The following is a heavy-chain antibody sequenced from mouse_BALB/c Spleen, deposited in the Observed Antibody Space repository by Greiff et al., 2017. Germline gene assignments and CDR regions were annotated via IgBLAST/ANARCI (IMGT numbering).Heavy chain of an antibody. D-gene: IGHD2-10*02. CDR2: ISTYYGDA. CDR3: AREYGNYVDY. V-gene: IGHV1S137*01. Sequence: QVQLKQSGAELVRPGVSVKISCKGSGYTFTDYAMHWVKQSHAKSLEWIGVISTYYGDANYNQKFKGKATMTVDKSSSTAYMELARLTSEDSAIYYCAREYGNYVDYWGQGTSVTVSS. J-gene: IGHJ4*01. CDR1: GYTFTDYA.